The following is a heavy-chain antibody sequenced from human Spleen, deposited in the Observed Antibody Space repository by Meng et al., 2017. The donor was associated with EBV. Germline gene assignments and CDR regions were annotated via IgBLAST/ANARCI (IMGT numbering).Heavy chain of an antibody. V-gene: IGHV1-18*01. J-gene: IGHJ4*02. CDR3: ARGTGRGFSDEYDD. D-gene: IGHD3/OR15-3a*01. Sequence: QGQLVQSGPEVKKPGXSVKVSXEASGFTFTSSGISWVRQAPGQGLEWMGWISTYNGNTNYAQNLQGRVSMTTDTSTDTAYMELRSLTFDDTAVYFCARGTGRGFSDEYDDWGQGTLVTVSS. CDR1: GFTFTSSG. CDR2: ISTYNGNT.